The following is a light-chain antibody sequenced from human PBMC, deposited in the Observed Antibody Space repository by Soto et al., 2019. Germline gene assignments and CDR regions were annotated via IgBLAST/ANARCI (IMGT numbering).Light chain of an antibody. J-gene: IGKJ3*01. V-gene: IGKV3-20*01. CDR1: QSVTSRH. CDR2: DAV. CDR3: QMCGTSSFT. Sequence: EIVLTQSPGTLSLSPGERATLSCRASQSVTSRHLAWYQQRPGQAPRLLIYDAVNRATGIPDRFSGSGSGTDFTLTISRLEPEVFAVYYCQMCGTSSFTFCPGTKVDIK.